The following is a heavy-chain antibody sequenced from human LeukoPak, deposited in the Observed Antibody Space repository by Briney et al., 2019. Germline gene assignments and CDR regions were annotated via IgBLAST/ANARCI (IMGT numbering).Heavy chain of an antibody. V-gene: IGHV5-51*01. Sequence: GESLQISCQGSGYIYINYWIAWVRQMPGKGLEYMGMIYPGDSDTRYSPSFQGQVTISADKSINTAYLQWSSLKASDTAMYFCARGKGFGGKSLDYWGQGTLITVSS. D-gene: IGHD4-23*01. CDR2: IYPGDSDT. CDR1: GYIYINYW. J-gene: IGHJ4*02. CDR3: ARGKGFGGKSLDY.